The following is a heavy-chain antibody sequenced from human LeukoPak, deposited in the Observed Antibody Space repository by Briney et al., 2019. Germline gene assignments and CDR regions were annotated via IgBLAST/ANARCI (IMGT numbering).Heavy chain of an antibody. Sequence: GGSLRLSCTASGFIVRSSYMAWVRQAPGKGLQWVSAIYPDATAYYADYVKGRFTTSRDRSKNMVYLQMSSLRGDDTGIYYCARVSVEARPGYFDYWGQGSLVTVSS. CDR2: IYPDATA. J-gene: IGHJ4*02. CDR1: GFIVRSSY. V-gene: IGHV3-66*01. D-gene: IGHD6-6*01. CDR3: ARVSVEARPGYFDY.